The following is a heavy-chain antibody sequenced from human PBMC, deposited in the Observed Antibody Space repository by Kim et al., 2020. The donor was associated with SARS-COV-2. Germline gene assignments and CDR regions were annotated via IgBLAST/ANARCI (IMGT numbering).Heavy chain of an antibody. CDR2: ISSSSSTI. V-gene: IGHV3-48*02. CDR3: ARGGQAYYDSSGYYYAHYYYYGMDV. D-gene: IGHD3-22*01. J-gene: IGHJ6*02. Sequence: GGSLRLSCAASGFTFSSYSMNWVRQAPGKGLEWVSYISSSSSTIYYADSVKGRFTISRDNAKNSLYLQMNSLRDEDTAVYYCARGGQAYYDSSGYYYAHYYYYGMDVWGQGTTVTVSS. CDR1: GFTFSSYS.